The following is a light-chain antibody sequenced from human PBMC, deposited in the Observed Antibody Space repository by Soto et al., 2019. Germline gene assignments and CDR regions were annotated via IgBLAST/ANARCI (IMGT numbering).Light chain of an antibody. CDR2: DAS. CDR1: QDISHY. CDR3: QKSYSTNRT. V-gene: IGKV1-39*01. J-gene: IGKJ1*01. Sequence: DIQMTQSPSSLSASVGDTVTITCQASQDISHYLNWYQQKPGKALKLLIYDASNLHPGFPSRFRGSGSGTDFTLTISSLQTENFPTYYCQKSYSTNRTLGQGTKV.